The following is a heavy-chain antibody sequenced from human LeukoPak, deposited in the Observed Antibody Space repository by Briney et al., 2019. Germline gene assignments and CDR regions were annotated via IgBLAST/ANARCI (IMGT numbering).Heavy chain of an antibody. D-gene: IGHD6-19*01. CDR3: ARDGYSSGWYGSYIDY. V-gene: IGHV3-20*03. CDR1: GFTFDDYG. J-gene: IGHJ4*02. Sequence: PGGSLRLSSAASGFTFDDYGMSWVRQAPGKGLEWVSGINWNGGSTGYADSVKGRFTISRDNAKNSLYLQMNSLRAEDTALYYCARDGYSSGWYGSYIDYWGQGTLVTVSS. CDR2: INWNGGST.